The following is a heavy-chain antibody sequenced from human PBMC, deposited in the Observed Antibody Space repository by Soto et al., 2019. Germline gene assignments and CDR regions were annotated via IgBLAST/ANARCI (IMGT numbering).Heavy chain of an antibody. CDR1: GYTLTELS. V-gene: IGHV1-24*01. D-gene: IGHD3-10*01. J-gene: IGHJ5*01. CDR2: FDPEDGET. Sequence: ASVKVSCKVSGYTLTELSMHWVRQAPGKGLEWMGGFDPEDGETIYAQKFQGRVTMTEDTSTDTAYMELSSLRSEDTAVYYCATDAYYGSGRQPNWFDFWGPGTLVTVSS. CDR3: ATDAYYGSGRQPNWFDF.